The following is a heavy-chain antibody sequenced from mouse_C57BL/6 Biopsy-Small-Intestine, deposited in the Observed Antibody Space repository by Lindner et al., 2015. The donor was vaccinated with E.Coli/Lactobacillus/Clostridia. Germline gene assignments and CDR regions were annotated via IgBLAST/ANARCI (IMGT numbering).Heavy chain of an antibody. J-gene: IGHJ3*01. CDR3: ARPEDYDVRPWFAY. Sequence: VQLQESGGGLVKPGGSLKLSCAASGFTFSDYGMHWVRQAPEKGLEWVAYISSGSSTIYYADTVKGRFTISRDNAKNTLFLQMTSLRSEDTAMYYCARPEDYDVRPWFAYWGQGTLVTVSA. D-gene: IGHD2-4*01. CDR1: GFTFSDYG. V-gene: IGHV5-17*01. CDR2: ISSGSSTI.